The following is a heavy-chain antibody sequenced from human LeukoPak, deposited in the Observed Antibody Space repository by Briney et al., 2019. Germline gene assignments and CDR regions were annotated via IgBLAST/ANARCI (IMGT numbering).Heavy chain of an antibody. V-gene: IGHV1-18*01. CDR1: GCTFTSYG. CDR2: ISAYNGNT. D-gene: IGHD6-13*01. J-gene: IGHJ6*02. Sequence: ASVKVSCKASGCTFTSYGISWVRQAPGQGLEWMGWISAYNGNTNYAQKLQGRVTMTTDTSTSTAYMELRSLRSDDTAVYYCARVQQAAAGTNYYYYGMDVWGQGTTVTVSS. CDR3: ARVQQAAAGTNYYYYGMDV.